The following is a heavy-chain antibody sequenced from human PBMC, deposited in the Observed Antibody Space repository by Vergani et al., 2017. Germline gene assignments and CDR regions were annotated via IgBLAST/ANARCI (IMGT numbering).Heavy chain of an antibody. CDR1: GYTFTSHA. CDR3: ARKRDCSSTSCYTSYYYYYMDV. J-gene: IGHJ6*03. CDR2: INTNTGNP. D-gene: IGHD2-2*02. Sequence: QVQLVQSGSELKKPGASVKVSCKASGYTFTSHAMNWVRQAPGQGLEWMGWINTNTGNPTYAQGFTGRFVFSLDTSVSTAYLRISSLKAEDTAVYYCARKRDCSSTSCYTSYYYYYMDVWDKGTTVTVSS. V-gene: IGHV7-4-1*02.